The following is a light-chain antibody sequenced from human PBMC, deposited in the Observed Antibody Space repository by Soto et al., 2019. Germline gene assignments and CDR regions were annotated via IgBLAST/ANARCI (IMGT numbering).Light chain of an antibody. CDR1: QGISNC. J-gene: IGKJ4*01. CDR3: QQYGSSPPIT. V-gene: IGKV1-27*01. Sequence: DIQMTQSPSSLSASVGDRVTITCRASQGISNCLACYQQKPGKVPKLLILATSTFQSGVPSRFSGSGSGTIFTLTISRLEPEDFAVYYCQQYGSSPPITFGGGTKVEIK. CDR2: ATS.